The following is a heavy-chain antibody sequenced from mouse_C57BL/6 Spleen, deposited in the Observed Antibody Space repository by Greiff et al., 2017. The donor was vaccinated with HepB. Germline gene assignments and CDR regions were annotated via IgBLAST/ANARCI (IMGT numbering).Heavy chain of an antibody. V-gene: IGHV1-55*01. D-gene: IGHD4-1*01. CDR3: ARRGPLTYVAY. CDR2: IYPGSGST. Sequence: QVHVKQSGAELVKPGASVKMSCKASGYTFTSYWITWVKQRPGQGLEWIGDIYPGSGSTNYNEKFKSKATLTVDTSSSTAYMQLSSLTSEDSAVYYCARRGPLTYVAYWGQGTLVTVSA. CDR1: GYTFTSYW. J-gene: IGHJ3*01.